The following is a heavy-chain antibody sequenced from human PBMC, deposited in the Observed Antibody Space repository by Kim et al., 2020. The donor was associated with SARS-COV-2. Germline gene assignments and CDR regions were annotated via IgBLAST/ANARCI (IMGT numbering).Heavy chain of an antibody. J-gene: IGHJ3*02. CDR1: GFTFSSYG. CDR2: IWYDGSNK. V-gene: IGHV3-33*01. D-gene: IGHD6-13*01. CDR3: ARDRRSSSSDFDAFDI. Sequence: GGSLRLSCAASGFTFSSYGMHWVRQAPGKGLEWVAVIWYDGSNKYHADSVKGRFTISRDNSKNTLYLQMNSLRAEDTAVYYCARDRRSSSSDFDAFDIWGQGTMVTVSS.